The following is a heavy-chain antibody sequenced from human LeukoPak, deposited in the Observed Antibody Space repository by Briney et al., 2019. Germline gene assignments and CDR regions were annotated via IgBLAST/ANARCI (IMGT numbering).Heavy chain of an antibody. CDR2: IYSGGST. D-gene: IGHD3-22*01. CDR3: ARGEGYYDSSGYYPFSH. Sequence: GGSLRLSCAASGFIVSSNYMSWVRQAPGKGLEWVSVIYSGGSTYYADSVKGRFTISRDNSKNTLYLQMNSLRAEDTAVYYCARGEGYYDSSGYYPFSHWGQGTLVTVSS. V-gene: IGHV3-53*01. CDR1: GFIVSSNY. J-gene: IGHJ4*02.